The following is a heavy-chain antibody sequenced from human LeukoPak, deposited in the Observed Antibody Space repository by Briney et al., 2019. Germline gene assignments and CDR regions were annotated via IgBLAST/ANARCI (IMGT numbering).Heavy chain of an antibody. D-gene: IGHD6-25*01. CDR2: ISLSSSFI. V-gene: IGHV3-21*01. CDR1: GFIFTSYT. Sequence: GGSLRLSCAASGFIFTSYTMNWVRQAPGRGLEWVSSISLSSSFIYYADSLKGRFTISRDNAKSSLYLQMNSLRAEDTAVYYCAREGAAAGLDYWGQGTLVTISS. CDR3: AREGAAAGLDY. J-gene: IGHJ4*02.